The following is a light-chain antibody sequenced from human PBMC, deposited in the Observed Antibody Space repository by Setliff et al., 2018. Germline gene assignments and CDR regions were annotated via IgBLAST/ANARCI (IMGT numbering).Light chain of an antibody. V-gene: IGLV2-14*01. CDR3: SSYTSSGTDV. Sequence: ALAQPASVSGSPGQSITISCTGTSSDIGGYNYVSWYQQHPGKAPKFMIYEVSNRPSGVSNRFSGSKSGNTASLTISGLQAEDEADYYCSSYTSSGTDVFGSGTKVTVL. J-gene: IGLJ1*01. CDR1: SSDIGGYNY. CDR2: EVS.